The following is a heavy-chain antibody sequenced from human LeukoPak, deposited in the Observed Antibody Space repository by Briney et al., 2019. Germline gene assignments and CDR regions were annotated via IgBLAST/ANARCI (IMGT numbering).Heavy chain of an antibody. CDR3: ATPVGPRVDY. CDR2: ITSSSTYI. V-gene: IGHV3-21*01. CDR1: GFTFSSYS. Sequence: GGSLRLSCAASGFTFSSYSMNWVRQAQGKWLEWVSSITSSSTYISYADSVKGRFTISRDNAKNSLYLQMNSLRAEDTAVYYCATPVGPRVDYWGQGTLVTVSS. J-gene: IGHJ4*02. D-gene: IGHD1-26*01.